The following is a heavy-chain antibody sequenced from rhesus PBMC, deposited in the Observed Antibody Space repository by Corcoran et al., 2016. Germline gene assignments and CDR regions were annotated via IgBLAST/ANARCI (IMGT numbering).Heavy chain of an antibody. CDR2: IKSGGGST. J-gene: IGHJ4*01. Sequence: EVQLVETGGGLVQPGGSLKLSCAASGFTFSSYGMSWVRQAPGKGVEWVSAIKSGGGSTYYADSVKGRFTIARDNSKNTLSLQMNSLRAEDTAVYYCAKVGYSGSWGDWGQGVLVTVSS. CDR1: GFTFSSYG. CDR3: AKVGYSGSWGD. V-gene: IGHV3S5*01. D-gene: IGHD6-25*01.